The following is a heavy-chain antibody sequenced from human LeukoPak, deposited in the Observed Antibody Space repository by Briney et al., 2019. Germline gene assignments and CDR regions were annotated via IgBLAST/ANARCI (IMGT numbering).Heavy chain of an antibody. CDR1: GFTFDDYA. Sequence: GGSLRLSCAASGFTFDDYAMHWVRPAPGTGLEWVSGINLNSGSIGYADSVKGRFTISRDNAKNSLYLQVNSLRAEDTALYYCAKDKGGGQQLVVAFGMDVWGQGTTVTVSS. D-gene: IGHD6-13*01. CDR3: AKDKGGGQQLVVAFGMDV. J-gene: IGHJ6*02. V-gene: IGHV3-9*01. CDR2: INLNSGSI.